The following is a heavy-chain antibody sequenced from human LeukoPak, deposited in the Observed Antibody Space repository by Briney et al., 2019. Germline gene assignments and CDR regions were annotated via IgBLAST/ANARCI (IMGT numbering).Heavy chain of an antibody. CDR2: IYSGGST. Sequence: GGSPRLSCAASGFTVSSNYMSWVRQAPGKGLEWVSVIYSGGSTYYADSVKGRFTISRDTASNTMHLEMNNLRIEDTAVYYCMRDYMGWFDPWGQGSLVTVSS. J-gene: IGHJ5*02. D-gene: IGHD3-10*01. CDR3: MRDYMGWFDP. V-gene: IGHV3-53*05. CDR1: GFTVSSNY.